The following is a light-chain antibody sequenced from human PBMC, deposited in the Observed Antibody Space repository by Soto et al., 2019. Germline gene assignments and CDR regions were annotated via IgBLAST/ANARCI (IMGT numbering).Light chain of an antibody. CDR1: TGAVTSGCY. CDR2: SVS. V-gene: IGLV7-43*01. CDR3: LLCCGGDPV. Sequence: QTVVTQEPSLTVSPGGTVTLTCASSTGAVTSGCYPSWFQQKPGQAPRTLIYSVSNKHSWTPARFSGSLLGGNAALTLSGVQPEDEADYFCLLCCGGDPVFGGGTKLTVL. J-gene: IGLJ3*02.